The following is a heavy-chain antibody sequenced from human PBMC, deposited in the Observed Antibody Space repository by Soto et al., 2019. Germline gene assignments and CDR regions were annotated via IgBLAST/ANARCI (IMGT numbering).Heavy chain of an antibody. Sequence: SETLSLTCAVYGGSFSGYYWSWIRQPPGKGLEWIGEINHSGSTNYNPSLKSRVTISVDTSKNQFSLKLSSVTAADTAVYYCAREDPVAVSFDIWGQGTMVTVSS. D-gene: IGHD6-19*01. CDR2: INHSGST. J-gene: IGHJ3*02. CDR3: AREDPVAVSFDI. V-gene: IGHV4-34*01. CDR1: GGSFSGYY.